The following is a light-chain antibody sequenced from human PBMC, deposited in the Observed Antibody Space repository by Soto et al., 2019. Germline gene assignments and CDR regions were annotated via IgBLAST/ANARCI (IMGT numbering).Light chain of an antibody. CDR2: DAS. V-gene: IGKV3-11*01. Sequence: EIVLTQSPATLSLSPGERATLSCRASQSVSSYLAWYQQKPGQAPRLLIYDASNRATGIPARFSGSGSGTDFTLPISSLEPEDFAVYYCQQRRNGGGLTFGGGTKVEIK. CDR3: QQRRNGGGLT. J-gene: IGKJ4*01. CDR1: QSVSSY.